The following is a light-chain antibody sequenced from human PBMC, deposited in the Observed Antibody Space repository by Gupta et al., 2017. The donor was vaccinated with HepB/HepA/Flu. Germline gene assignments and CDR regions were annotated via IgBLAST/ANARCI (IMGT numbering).Light chain of an antibody. CDR1: QSVTSSY. Sequence: ELVLTQSPGTLSLSPGERATLSCRASQSVTSSYLAWYQQKPGQAPRLLIYAASNRATGIPDRFSGSGSGTDFTLTITTLEPEDFAVYFCQQYGSSSLTFGGGTTVEIK. V-gene: IGKV3-20*01. CDR2: AAS. J-gene: IGKJ4*01. CDR3: QQYGSSSLT.